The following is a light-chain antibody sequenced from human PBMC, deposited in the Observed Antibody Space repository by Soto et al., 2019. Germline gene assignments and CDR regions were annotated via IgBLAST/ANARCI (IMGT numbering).Light chain of an antibody. CDR3: QQYGSSPPWT. Sequence: EIVLTQSPGTLSLSPGERATLSCRASQSVSSSYLAWYQQKPGQAPRLLIYGASSRATGIPDRFSGSGSGTDFSLTISRLEPEDVAVDYCQQYGSSPPWTLGQGTKVEIK. CDR1: QSVSSSY. J-gene: IGKJ1*01. CDR2: GAS. V-gene: IGKV3-20*01.